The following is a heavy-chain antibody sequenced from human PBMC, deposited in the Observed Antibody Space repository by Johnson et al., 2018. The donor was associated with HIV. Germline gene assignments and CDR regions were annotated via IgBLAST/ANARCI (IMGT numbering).Heavy chain of an antibody. D-gene: IGHD3-10*01. V-gene: IGHV3-30-3*01. Sequence: QVQLVESGGGVVQPGRSLRLSCAASGFTFSSYAMHWVRQAPGMGLEWVAVISYAGSNKYYADSVKGRFTISRHNSKNTLYLQMNSLRAEDTAVYYCARAPEVRGVDAFDVWGQGTVVTVSA. CDR3: ARAPEVRGVDAFDV. CDR1: GFTFSSYA. CDR2: ISYAGSNK. J-gene: IGHJ3*01.